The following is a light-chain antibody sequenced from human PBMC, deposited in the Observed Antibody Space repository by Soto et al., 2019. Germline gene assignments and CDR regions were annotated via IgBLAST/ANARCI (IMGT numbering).Light chain of an antibody. J-gene: IGLJ1*01. CDR1: SSDVGGYNY. CDR2: DVS. Sequence: ALNQPRSVSGSPGHSVTISCTGASSDVGGYNYVSWYQPHPGKAPKLMVYDVSKRPSGVSDRFSGSKSGNTASLTISGLQTEDDADYYFCSYAGTYTYVFGTWTKVTVL. CDR3: CSYAGTYTYV. V-gene: IGLV2-11*01.